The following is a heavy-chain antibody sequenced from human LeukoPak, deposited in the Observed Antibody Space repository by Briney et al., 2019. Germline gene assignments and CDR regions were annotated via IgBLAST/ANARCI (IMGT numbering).Heavy chain of an antibody. CDR1: GGSFSGYY. D-gene: IGHD6-19*01. V-gene: IGHV4-34*01. J-gene: IGHJ4*02. CDR3: ARGRGSSGWYVRGPRAGFDY. CDR2: INHSGST. Sequence: PSETLSLTCAVYGGSFSGYYWSWIRQPPGKGLEWIGEINHSGSTNYNPSLKSRVTISVDTSKNQFSLKLSSVTAADTAVYYCARGRGSSGWYVRGPRAGFDYWGQGTLVTVSS.